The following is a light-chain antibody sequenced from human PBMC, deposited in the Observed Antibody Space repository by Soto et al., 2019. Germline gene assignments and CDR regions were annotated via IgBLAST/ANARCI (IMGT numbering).Light chain of an antibody. J-gene: IGKJ2*01. CDR2: KAS. V-gene: IGKV1-5*03. CDR3: QQYDRFPYT. CDR1: QSLSYW. Sequence: DIQMTQSPSTLSASVGDTVTITCRASQSLSYWLAWYQQKPGQPPKLLIHKASTLESGFPSRFSGSGSGTEFTLTISSLQPDDFATFYCQQYDRFPYTFGQGTKLEIK.